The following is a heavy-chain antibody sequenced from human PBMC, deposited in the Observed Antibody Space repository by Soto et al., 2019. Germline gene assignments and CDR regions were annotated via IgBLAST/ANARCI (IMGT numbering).Heavy chain of an antibody. D-gene: IGHD5-12*01. V-gene: IGHV1-69*02. CDR3: AIYSGPGYSGYDSHFDY. Sequence: GASVKVSCKASGGTFSSYTISWVRQAPGQGLEWMGRIIPILGIATYAQKFQGRVTITADKSTSTAYMELSSLRSEDTAVYYCAIYSGPGYSGYDSHFDYWGQGTLVTVSS. CDR2: IIPILGIA. CDR1: GGTFSSYT. J-gene: IGHJ4*02.